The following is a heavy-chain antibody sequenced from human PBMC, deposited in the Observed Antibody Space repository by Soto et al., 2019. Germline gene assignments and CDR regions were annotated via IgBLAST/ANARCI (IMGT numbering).Heavy chain of an antibody. CDR2: IDPSDSYT. D-gene: IGHD3-22*01. Sequence: PGESLKISCKGSGYSFTSYWISWVRQMPGKGLEWMGRIDPSDSYTNYSPSFQGHVTISADKSISTAYLQWSSLKASDTAMYYWARLSYDSSVFYGMDVWGQVTTVTVSS. CDR3: ARLSYDSSVFYGMDV. CDR1: GYSFTSYW. V-gene: IGHV5-10-1*01. J-gene: IGHJ6*02.